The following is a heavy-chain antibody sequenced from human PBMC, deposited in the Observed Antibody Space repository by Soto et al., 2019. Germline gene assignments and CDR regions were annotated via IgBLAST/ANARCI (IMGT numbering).Heavy chain of an antibody. D-gene: IGHD4-17*01. V-gene: IGHV1-18*04. CDR1: GYTFISYG. CDR3: ATADAVTTINFDY. CDR2: ISAYNDNT. Sequence: QVQLVQSGAEVKKPGASVKVSCKASGYTFISYGISWVRQAPGQGLEWMGWISAYNDNTNYAQNLQGRVTMTTHTSARTAYWELRSLRSDDTAVYYCATADAVTTINFDYWGQGTLGTVSS. J-gene: IGHJ4*02.